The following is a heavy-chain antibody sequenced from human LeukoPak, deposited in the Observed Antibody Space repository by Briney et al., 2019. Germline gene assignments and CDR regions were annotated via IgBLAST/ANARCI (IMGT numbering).Heavy chain of an antibody. Sequence: GESLKISCKDSGYRFSSYWIAWVRQMPGKGLEYIGVIYPGDSDIRYSPSFQGQVTISADKSISTAYLQWSSLKASDTAMYYCARQEYCSGGSCYTWFDPWGQGTLVTVSS. D-gene: IGHD2-15*01. CDR3: ARQEYCSGGSCYTWFDP. V-gene: IGHV5-51*01. CDR1: GYRFSSYW. CDR2: IYPGDSDI. J-gene: IGHJ5*02.